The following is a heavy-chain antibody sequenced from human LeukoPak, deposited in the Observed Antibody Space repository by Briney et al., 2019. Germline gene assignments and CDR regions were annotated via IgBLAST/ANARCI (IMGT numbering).Heavy chain of an antibody. V-gene: IGHV3-21*01. CDR3: ARRSYGSGPDAFDI. CDR1: GFTFSSYD. D-gene: IGHD3-10*01. CDR2: ISSSSSYI. Sequence: GGSLRLSCAASGFTFSSYDMSWVRQAPGKGLEWVSSISSSSSYIYYADSVKGRFTISRDNAKNSLYLQMNSLRAEDTAVYYCARRSYGSGPDAFDIWGQGTMVTVSS. J-gene: IGHJ3*02.